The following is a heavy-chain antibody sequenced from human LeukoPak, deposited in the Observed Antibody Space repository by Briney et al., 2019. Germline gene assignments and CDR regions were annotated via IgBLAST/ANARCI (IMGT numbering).Heavy chain of an antibody. J-gene: IGHJ4*02. CDR3: AKVRTGHYFDY. CDR1: GFTFSSYS. Sequence: GGSLRLSCAASGFTFSSYSMNWVRQAPGKGLEWVSSISSSSSYIYYADSVKGRYTISRDNAKNSLYLQMNSLRAEDTAVYYCAKVRTGHYFDYWGQGTLVTVSS. V-gene: IGHV3-21*04. CDR2: ISSSSSYI. D-gene: IGHD1-1*01.